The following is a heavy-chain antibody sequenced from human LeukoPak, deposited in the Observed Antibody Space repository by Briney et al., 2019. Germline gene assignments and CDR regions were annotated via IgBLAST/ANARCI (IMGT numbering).Heavy chain of an antibody. Sequence: SETLSLTCTVSGGSISSGGYCWSWIRQHPGKGLEWIGYIYYSGSTYYNPSLKSRVTISVDTSKNQFSLKLSSVTAADTAVYYCARGMVRLRGVVDPWGQGTLVTVSS. V-gene: IGHV4-31*03. J-gene: IGHJ5*02. CDR3: ARGMVRLRGVVDP. CDR1: GGSISSGGYC. CDR2: IYYSGST. D-gene: IGHD3-10*01.